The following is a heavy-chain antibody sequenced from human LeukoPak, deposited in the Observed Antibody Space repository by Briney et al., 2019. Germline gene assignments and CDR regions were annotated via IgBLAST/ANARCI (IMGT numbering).Heavy chain of an antibody. CDR3: ARRGFLDY. CDR2: IYYSGST. CDR1: GGSISNYY. D-gene: IGHD3-10*01. Sequence: SETLSLTCTVSGGSISNYYWGWIRQPPGKGLEWIGDIYYSGSTNYNPSLKSRVTISVGTSKNQFSLNLYSVTAADTAVYYCARRGFLDYWGQGTLVTVSS. J-gene: IGHJ4*02. V-gene: IGHV4-59*01.